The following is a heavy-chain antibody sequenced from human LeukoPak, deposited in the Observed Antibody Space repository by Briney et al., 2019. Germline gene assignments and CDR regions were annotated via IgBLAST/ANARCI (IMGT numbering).Heavy chain of an antibody. Sequence: GGSLRLSCVVSGLIFRAYGMHWVGQPPARGWRGGAVVSPDGHTKFYADSVRGRFTISRDNSQNTVVLQMDSLTADDTGVYYCTTEDTTWNAYDFWGQGTTVIVSS. CDR2: VSPDGHTK. V-gene: IGHV3-30*03. D-gene: IGHD1-1*01. CDR1: GLIFRAYG. J-gene: IGHJ6*02. CDR3: TTEDTTWNAYDF.